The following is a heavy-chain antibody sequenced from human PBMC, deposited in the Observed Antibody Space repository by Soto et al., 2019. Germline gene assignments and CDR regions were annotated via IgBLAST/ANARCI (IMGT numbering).Heavy chain of an antibody. V-gene: IGHV1-69*01. J-gene: IGHJ4*02. Sequence: SVTVYCTASGGSFSSAAISCVRQDTGQGLEWMGGIIPIFGTANDAQKFQGRVTITADESTSTAYMELSSLRSEDTAVYYCARGFHDSSGYAFDYWGQGTLVTVSS. CDR3: ARGFHDSSGYAFDY. CDR1: GGSFSSAA. CDR2: IIPIFGTA. D-gene: IGHD3-22*01.